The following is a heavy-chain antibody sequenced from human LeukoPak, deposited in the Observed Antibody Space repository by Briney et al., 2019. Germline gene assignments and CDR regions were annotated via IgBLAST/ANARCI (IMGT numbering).Heavy chain of an antibody. CDR1: GSIFSTYW. J-gene: IGHJ4*02. CDR3: ARDRVPASSEFDY. CDR2: IKEDGSES. V-gene: IGHV3-7*01. Sequence: GGSLRLSCAASGSIFSTYWMSWVRQAPGKGLEWVANIKEDGSESHYVDSVKGRFTISRDNAKNSLYLQMNSLRAEDTAVYYCARDRVPASSEFDYWGQGTLATVSS. D-gene: IGHD3-22*01.